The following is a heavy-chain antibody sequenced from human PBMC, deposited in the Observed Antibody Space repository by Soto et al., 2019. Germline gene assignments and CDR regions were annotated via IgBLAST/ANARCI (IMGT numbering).Heavy chain of an antibody. Sequence: EVQLLESGGGLVRPGGSLRLSCAASGFTFYNYAMNWVRQAPGKGLEWVSTISGGGDGTYNADSVKGRFTISRDNSRNTVYLQMNSLRAEDTAVYYCAKKGLGSLATYCTTGDCHYAFDVWGQGTLVTVSS. D-gene: IGHD2-8*01. CDR2: ISGGGDGT. V-gene: IGHV3-23*01. CDR3: AKKGLGSLATYCTTGDCHYAFDV. CDR1: GFTFYNYA. J-gene: IGHJ3*01.